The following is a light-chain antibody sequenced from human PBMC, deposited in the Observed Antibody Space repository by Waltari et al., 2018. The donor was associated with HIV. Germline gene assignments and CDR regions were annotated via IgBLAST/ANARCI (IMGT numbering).Light chain of an antibody. CDR2: GAS. J-gene: IGKJ1*01. V-gene: IGKV3-15*01. CDR3: QQYNNWPRGT. CDR1: QSVSSN. Sequence: EIVMTQSPATLSVSPGERATLSCRASQSVSSNLAWYQQKPGQAPRLLIYGASTRATGIPARFRCSGAGTEFTLTISSLQSEDFAVYYCQQYNNWPRGTFGQGTKVEIK.